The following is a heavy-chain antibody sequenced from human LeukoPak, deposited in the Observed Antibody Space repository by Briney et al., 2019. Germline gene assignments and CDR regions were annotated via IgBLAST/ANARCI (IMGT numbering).Heavy chain of an antibody. J-gene: IGHJ4*02. D-gene: IGHD6-13*01. Sequence: PGGSLRLSCAASGFTFSRYGMHWVRQAPGKGLEWVAVIWYDGSNENYADSVKGRFTISRDNAKNSLYLQMNSLRAEDTAVYYCAGGGGIAAAGYFDYWGQGTLVTVSS. CDR1: GFTFSRYG. V-gene: IGHV3-33*01. CDR3: AGGGGIAAAGYFDY. CDR2: IWYDGSNE.